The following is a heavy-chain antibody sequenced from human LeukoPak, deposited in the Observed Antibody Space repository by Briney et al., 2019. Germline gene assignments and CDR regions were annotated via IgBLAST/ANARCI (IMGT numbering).Heavy chain of an antibody. Sequence: GESLRLSCTGSGFTFGDHTMSWLRQAPWKGLEWVGFIRSKAYRGTTEYAASVKGRFTISRDDSASIAYLQMNSLRTEDTAVYYCARGPIQLWIHNAMDVWGQGTTVTVSS. CDR1: GFTFGDHT. D-gene: IGHD5-18*01. J-gene: IGHJ6*02. CDR3: ARGPIQLWIHNAMDV. CDR2: IRSKAYRGTT. V-gene: IGHV3-49*03.